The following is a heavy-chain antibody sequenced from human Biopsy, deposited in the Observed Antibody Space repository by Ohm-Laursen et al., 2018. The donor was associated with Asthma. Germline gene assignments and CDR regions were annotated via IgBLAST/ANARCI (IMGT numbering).Heavy chain of an antibody. CDR2: INSVFGTT. J-gene: IGHJ4*02. CDR1: GGTFNTYA. Sequence: GASVKVSCKPLGGTFNTYAIGWVRQAPGQGLEWMGGINSVFGTTTYPQKFQDRVTITADDSTSTVYMELSSLRSEDTAVYYCARKAGSCISRTCYSLDFWGQGTLVTVPS. CDR3: ARKAGSCISRTCYSLDF. D-gene: IGHD2-2*01. V-gene: IGHV1-69*13.